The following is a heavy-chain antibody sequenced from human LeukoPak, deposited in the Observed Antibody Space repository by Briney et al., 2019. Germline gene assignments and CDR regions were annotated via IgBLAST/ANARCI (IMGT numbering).Heavy chain of an antibody. CDR3: ARAVGYCSNTVCPGISYFDN. CDR2: IYHTGNT. V-gene: IGHV4-30-2*01. J-gene: IGHJ4*02. D-gene: IGHD2-2*01. CDR1: GASISSGPYS. Sequence: PSETLSLTCAVSGASISSGPYSWAWIRQPPGKGLEWIGYIYHTGNTYFNPSLKSRVTISLDKSNNHFSLKLSSVTAADTAVYFCARAVGYCSNTVCPGISYFDNWGQGTLVPVSS.